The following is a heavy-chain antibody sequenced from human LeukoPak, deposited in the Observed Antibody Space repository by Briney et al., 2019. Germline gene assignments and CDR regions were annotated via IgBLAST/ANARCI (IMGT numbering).Heavy chain of an antibody. J-gene: IGHJ4*02. CDR2: IYHSGIS. Sequence: SETPSLTCAVSGGSINSNIWWNWVRQPPGKGLEWIGEIYHSGISNYNPSLKSRVTISVDKSKNQFSLELTSVTAADTAVYFCRAVAGQDYFDYWGQGSLVIVSS. V-gene: IGHV4-4*02. CDR3: RAVAGQDYFDY. CDR1: GGSINSNIW. D-gene: IGHD6-19*01.